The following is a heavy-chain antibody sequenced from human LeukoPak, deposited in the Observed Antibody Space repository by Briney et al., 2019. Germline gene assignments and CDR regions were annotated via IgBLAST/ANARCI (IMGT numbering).Heavy chain of an antibody. CDR1: AHTFTGYY. Sequence: ASVKVSCKASAHTFTGYYMHWVRQAPGQGLEWMGWINPNTGATNYAQKFQGRVTMTRDTSLSTAYMKLSSLRSDDTAVYYCARLGSSGIWGQGTMVTVSS. CDR3: ARLGSSGI. D-gene: IGHD3-10*01. J-gene: IGHJ3*02. V-gene: IGHV1-2*02. CDR2: INPNTGAT.